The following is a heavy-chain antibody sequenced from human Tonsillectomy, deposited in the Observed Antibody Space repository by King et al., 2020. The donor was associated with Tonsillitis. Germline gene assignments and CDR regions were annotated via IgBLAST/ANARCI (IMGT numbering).Heavy chain of an antibody. CDR1: GFPFSNYA. Sequence: QLVQSGGGLVQPGGSLRLSCAASGFPFSNYAMTWVRQAPGKGLEWVSTISDGADTTYYADSVKGRFTISRDNARSTLYLQMNSLRAEDTAVYYCAKQLSDDHRPLDCWGQGTLVTVSS. D-gene: IGHD5-24*01. CDR3: AKQLSDDHRPLDC. CDR2: ISDGADTT. V-gene: IGHV3-23*04. J-gene: IGHJ4*02.